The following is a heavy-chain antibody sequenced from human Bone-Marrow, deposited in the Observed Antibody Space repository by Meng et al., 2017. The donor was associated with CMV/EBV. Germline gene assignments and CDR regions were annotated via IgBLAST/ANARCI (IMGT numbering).Heavy chain of an antibody. J-gene: IGHJ5*01. Sequence: GESLKISCAASGFTFSVFNMNWIRQAPGKGLEWVSSISPTSTYIHYADSVKGRFTISRDDGKSSVYLQMNSLRAEDTAVYYCARHSTEATISDSWGQGTLVTVSS. V-gene: IGHV3-21*01. CDR1: GFTFSVFN. D-gene: IGHD5-12*01. CDR2: ISPTSTYI. CDR3: ARHSTEATISDS.